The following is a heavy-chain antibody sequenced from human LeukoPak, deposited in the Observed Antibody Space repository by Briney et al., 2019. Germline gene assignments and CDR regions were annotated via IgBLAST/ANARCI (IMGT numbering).Heavy chain of an antibody. CDR3: AKGVRVLSLPTGAFDI. V-gene: IGHV3-23*01. CDR1: GFTFSSYA. D-gene: IGHD5/OR15-5a*01. Sequence: HSGGSLRLSCAASGFTFSSYAMSWVRQAPGKGLEWVSAISGSGGSTYYADSVKGRFTISRDNSKNTLYLQMNSLRAEDTAVYYCAKGVRVLSLPTGAFDIWGQGTMVTVSS. CDR2: ISGSGGST. J-gene: IGHJ3*02.